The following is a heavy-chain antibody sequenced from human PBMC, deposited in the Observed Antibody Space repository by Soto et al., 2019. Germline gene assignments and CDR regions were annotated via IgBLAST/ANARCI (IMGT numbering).Heavy chain of an antibody. CDR1: GFTFSSYA. CDR3: VKEHIVVVTAIGFDY. V-gene: IGHV3-64D*06. J-gene: IGHJ4*02. D-gene: IGHD2-21*02. Sequence: GGSLRLSCSASGFTFSSYAMHWVRQAPGKGLEYVSAISSNGGSTHYADSVKGRFTISRDNSKNTLYLQMSSLRAEDTAVYYCVKEHIVVVTAIGFDYWGQGTLVTVSS. CDR2: ISSNGGST.